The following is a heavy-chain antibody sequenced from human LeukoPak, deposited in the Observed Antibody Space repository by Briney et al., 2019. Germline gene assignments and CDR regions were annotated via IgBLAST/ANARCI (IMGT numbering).Heavy chain of an antibody. V-gene: IGHV7-4-1*02. D-gene: IGHD2-21*02. Sequence: ASVKVSCKASGYTFTSYAMNWVRQAPGQGLEWMGWFNTNTGNPTYAQGFTGRFVFSLDTSVSTAYLQISSLKAEDTAVYYCARDGIVVVTAMEGPNFDYWGQGTLVTVSS. J-gene: IGHJ4*02. CDR2: FNTNTGNP. CDR1: GYTFTSYA. CDR3: ARDGIVVVTAMEGPNFDY.